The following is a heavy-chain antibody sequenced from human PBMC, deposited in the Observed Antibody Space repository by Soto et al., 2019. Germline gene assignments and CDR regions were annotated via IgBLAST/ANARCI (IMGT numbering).Heavy chain of an antibody. V-gene: IGHV4-31*03. D-gene: IGHD3-16*01. CDR2: IYYSGST. CDR3: ARDLGVFLYDT. J-gene: IGHJ5*02. Sequence: QVQMQESGPGLVKPSQTLSLTCTVSGGSISSGGYYWSWIRQPPGKGLEGIGYIYYSGSTYYHPYINSRVTTSVDTSNSQCSMKLSSVIAAYTAVYYCARDLGVFLYDTWGQGTVVTVS. CDR1: GGSISSGGYY.